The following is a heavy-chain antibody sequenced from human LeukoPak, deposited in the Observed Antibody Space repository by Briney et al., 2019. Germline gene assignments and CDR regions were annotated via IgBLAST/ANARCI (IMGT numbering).Heavy chain of an antibody. CDR1: GFTFSSYA. J-gene: IGHJ4*02. CDR2: ISTNGGGT. V-gene: IGHV3-64*01. CDR3: ARYCNGVTCYSGYDY. Sequence: GGSLRLSCAASGFTFSSYAMHWVRQTPGKGLGYVSAISTNGGGTYYANSVKGRFTISRDNSKNTLYLQMGSLRAEDMAVYFCARYCNGVTCYSGYDYWGQGTLVTVSS. D-gene: IGHD2-15*01.